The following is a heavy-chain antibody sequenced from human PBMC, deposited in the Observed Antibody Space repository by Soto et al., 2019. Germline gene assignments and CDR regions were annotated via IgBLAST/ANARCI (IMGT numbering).Heavy chain of an antibody. CDR1: GYTFTSYY. Sequence: QVQLVQSGAEVMQPGASVKVSCKASGYTFTSYYIQWVRQAPGQGLEWMGIINPSGGSTNYAQKFQAIATRTRDTSAGTFFMELRSLRSEHTASYYCSRGYRPRHQLGNLPGAFWGQGTLVNVSS. V-gene: IGHV1-46*03. CDR3: SRGYRPRHQLGNLPGAF. D-gene: IGHD1-1*01. J-gene: IGHJ4*02. CDR2: INPSGGST.